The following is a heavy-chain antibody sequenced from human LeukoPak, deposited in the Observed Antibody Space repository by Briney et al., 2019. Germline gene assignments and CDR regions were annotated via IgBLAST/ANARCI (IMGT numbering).Heavy chain of an antibody. D-gene: IGHD6-13*01. CDR3: ARDGFSSSWYYFDY. Sequence: PSETLSLACTVSGGSISSGGYYWSWIRQPPGKGLEWIGYIYHSGSTYYNPSLKSRVTISVDRSKNQFSLKLSSVTAADTAVYYCARDGFSSSWYYFDYWGQGTLVTVSS. CDR1: GGSISSGGYY. V-gene: IGHV4-30-2*01. J-gene: IGHJ4*02. CDR2: IYHSGST.